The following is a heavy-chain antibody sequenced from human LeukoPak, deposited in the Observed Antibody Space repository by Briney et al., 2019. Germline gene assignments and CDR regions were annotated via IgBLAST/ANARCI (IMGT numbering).Heavy chain of an antibody. CDR2: IVVGSGTT. CDR3: AACSVASGWCYLDY. V-gene: IGHV1-58*02. J-gene: IGHJ4*02. CDR1: GFTFISST. Sequence: SVKVSCKASGFTFISSTMQWVRQARGQRPEFIGWIVVGSGTTNYAHKFQERATITRDMSTRTAYMELSSLTYEDTAVYYCAACSVASGWCYLDYWGQGTLVTVSS. D-gene: IGHD6-19*01.